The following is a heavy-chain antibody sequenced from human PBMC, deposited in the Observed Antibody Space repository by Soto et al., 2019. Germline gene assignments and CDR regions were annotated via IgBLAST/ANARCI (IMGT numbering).Heavy chain of an antibody. CDR1: GFTFSSFG. V-gene: IGHV3-30*03. J-gene: IGHJ6*02. D-gene: IGHD6-6*01. CDR3: ARSTSSTLNYYYGMDV. Sequence: HPGGSLRLSCAASGFTFSSFGMHWVRQAPGKGLEWVAVISYDGSTKLYTDSVKGRFTIARDNSKNILYLQMNSLTIEDTAVFNCARSTSSTLNYYYGMDVWGQGTTVTVSS. CDR2: ISYDGSTK.